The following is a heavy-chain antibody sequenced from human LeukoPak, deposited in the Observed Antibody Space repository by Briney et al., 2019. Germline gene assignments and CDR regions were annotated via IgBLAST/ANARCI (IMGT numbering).Heavy chain of an antibody. V-gene: IGHV3-64*01. CDR3: ARVNQGSGSYLRDY. D-gene: IGHD1-26*01. J-gene: IGHJ4*02. CDR1: GFTFSSYA. Sequence: GGSLRLSCAASGFTFSSYAMHWVRQAPGKGLEYVSAISSNGGSTYYANSVKGRFTISRDNSKNTLYLQMGSLRAEDMAVYYCARVNQGSGSYLRDYWGQGTLVTVSS. CDR2: ISSNGGST.